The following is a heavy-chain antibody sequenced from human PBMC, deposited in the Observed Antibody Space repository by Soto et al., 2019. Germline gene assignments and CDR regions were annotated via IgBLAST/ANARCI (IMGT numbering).Heavy chain of an antibody. CDR2: ISYDGSNK. CDR1: GFTFSSYA. J-gene: IGHJ6*02. Sequence: GGSLRLSCAASGFTFSSYAMHWVRQAPGKGLEWVAVISYDGSNKYYADSVKGRFTISGDNSKNTLYLQMNSLRAEDTAVYYCARARWGGYGDYISGMDVWGQGTTVTVSS. CDR3: ARARWGGYGDYISGMDV. D-gene: IGHD4-17*01. V-gene: IGHV3-30-3*01.